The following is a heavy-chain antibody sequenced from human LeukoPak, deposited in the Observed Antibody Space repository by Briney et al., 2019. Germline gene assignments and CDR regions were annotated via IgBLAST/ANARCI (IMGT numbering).Heavy chain of an antibody. Sequence: GGSLRLSCAASGFIFSNYGIHWVRQAPGKGLEGVAFIRYDGSNKNYVDSVKGRFTISRDNSKNTLYLQMNSLRPEDTAVYYCAKDDSSGLDYWGQGTLVTVSS. CDR1: GFIFSNYG. CDR2: IRYDGSNK. CDR3: AKDDSSGLDY. V-gene: IGHV3-30*02. D-gene: IGHD6-19*01. J-gene: IGHJ4*02.